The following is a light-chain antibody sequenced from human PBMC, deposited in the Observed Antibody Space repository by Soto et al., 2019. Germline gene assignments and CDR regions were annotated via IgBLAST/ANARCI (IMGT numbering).Light chain of an antibody. Sequence: EIVLTQSPATLSLSPGERATLSCRASQSVSSYLAWYQQKPGQAPRLLIYDASNRATGIPARFSGSGSGTDSTLTTSGLEPKDFAVYYCQQRSNWPPLPFGGGTKGE. CDR3: QQRSNWPPLP. CDR1: QSVSSY. V-gene: IGKV3-11*01. J-gene: IGKJ4*01. CDR2: DAS.